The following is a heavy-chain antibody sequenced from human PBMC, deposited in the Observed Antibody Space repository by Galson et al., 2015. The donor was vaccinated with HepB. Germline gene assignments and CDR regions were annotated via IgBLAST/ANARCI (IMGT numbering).Heavy chain of an antibody. V-gene: IGHV3-66*01. CDR3: ARDRTAMEYYFDY. D-gene: IGHD5-18*01. Sequence: SLRLSCAASGFTVSSNYMSWVRQAPGKGLEWVSVIYSGGSTYYADSVKGRFTISRDNSKNTLYLQMNSLRAEDTAVYYCARDRTAMEYYFDYWGQGTLVTVSS. J-gene: IGHJ4*02. CDR1: GFTVSSNY. CDR2: IYSGGST.